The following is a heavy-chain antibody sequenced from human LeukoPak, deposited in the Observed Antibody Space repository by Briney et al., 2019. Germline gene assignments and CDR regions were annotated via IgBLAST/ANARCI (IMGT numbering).Heavy chain of an antibody. CDR2: ISSSGSTI. D-gene: IGHD6-6*01. Sequence: PWGSLTDSCAASGFTFSSYEMNWVRQAPGKGLEWVSYISSSGSTIYYADSVKGRFTISRDNAKNSLYLQMNSLRAEDTAVYYCAREQLAYYYYYGMVRPGEGTTGTVSS. J-gene: IGHJ6*04. CDR3: AREQLAYYYYYGMVR. CDR1: GFTFSSYE. V-gene: IGHV3-48*03.